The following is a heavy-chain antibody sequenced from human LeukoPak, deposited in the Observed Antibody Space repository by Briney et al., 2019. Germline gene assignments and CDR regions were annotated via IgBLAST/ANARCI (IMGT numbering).Heavy chain of an antibody. CDR3: ARDVGARLPGY. J-gene: IGHJ4*02. CDR1: GGSVSNYY. V-gene: IGHV4-59*02. CDR2: IYYTET. Sequence: SETLSLTCTVSGGSVSNYYWSWIRQSPGKGLEWIGYIYYTETSYNPSLKSRVTISADTSKNQFSLKLYSVTAADTAVYYCARDVGARLPGYWGQGTLVTVSS. D-gene: IGHD6-6*01.